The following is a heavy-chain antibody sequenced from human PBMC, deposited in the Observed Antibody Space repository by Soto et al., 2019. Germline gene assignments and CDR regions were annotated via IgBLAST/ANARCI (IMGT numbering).Heavy chain of an antibody. J-gene: IGHJ6*02. CDR1: GYTFTSYA. D-gene: IGHD6-19*01. CDR2: INAGNGNT. CDR3: ARIIIAVAGRYYYYGMDV. V-gene: IGHV1-3*01. Sequence: ASVKVSCKASGYTFTSYAMHWVRQAPGQRLEWMGWINAGNGNTKYSQKFQGRVTITRDTSASTAYMEPSSLRSEDTAVYYCARIIIAVAGRYYYYGMDVWGQGTTVTVSS.